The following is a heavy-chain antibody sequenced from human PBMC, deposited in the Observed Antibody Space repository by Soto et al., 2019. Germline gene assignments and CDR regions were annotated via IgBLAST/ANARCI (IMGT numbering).Heavy chain of an antibody. CDR3: ARAAVVVPAAIFVDWFDP. D-gene: IGHD2-2*01. V-gene: IGHV1-8*01. CDR1: GYTFTSYD. J-gene: IGHJ5*02. CDR2: MNPNSGNT. Sequence: GASVKVSCKTPGYTFTSYDINWVRQATGQGLEWMGWMNPNSGNTGYAQKFQGRVTMTRNTSISTAYMELSSLRSEDTAVYYCARAAVVVPAAIFVDWFDPWGQGTLVTVSS.